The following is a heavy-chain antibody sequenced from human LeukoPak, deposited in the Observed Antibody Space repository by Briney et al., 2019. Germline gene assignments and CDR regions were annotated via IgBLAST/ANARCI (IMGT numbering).Heavy chain of an antibody. CDR1: GGSVNGATYY. Sequence: PSETLSLTCTVSGGSVNGATYYWSWIRQPPGKGLEWIAYIYYSGDTKYSPSLKSRVTISVDTSKNQFSLKLSSVTAADTAVYYCARDLPTYGSGSIDPWGQGTLVTVSS. J-gene: IGHJ5*02. D-gene: IGHD3-10*01. V-gene: IGHV4-61*01. CDR2: IYYSGDT. CDR3: ARDLPTYGSGSIDP.